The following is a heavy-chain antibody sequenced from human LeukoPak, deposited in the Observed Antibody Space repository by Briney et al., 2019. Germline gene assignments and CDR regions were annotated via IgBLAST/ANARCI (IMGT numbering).Heavy chain of an antibody. D-gene: IGHD1-26*01. J-gene: IGHJ2*01. CDR2: IYYSGST. V-gene: IGHV4-30-4*01. CDR1: GGSISSGDYY. CDR3: ARAPHKPSVGATPYWYFDL. Sequence: SETLSLTCTVSGGSISSGDYYWSWIRQPPGKGLEWIGYIYYSGSTYYNPSLKSRVTISVDTSKNQFSLKLTSVTAADTAVYYCARAPHKPSVGATPYWYFDLWGRGTLVTVSS.